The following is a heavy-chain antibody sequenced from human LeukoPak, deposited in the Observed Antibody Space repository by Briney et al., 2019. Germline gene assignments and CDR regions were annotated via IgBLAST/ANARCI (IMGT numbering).Heavy chain of an antibody. Sequence: SETLSLTCTVSGGSISSYYWSWLRQPPGKGLQWIGYIYASGSTNYNPSLKSRVTTSVDTSKNQFSLQLSSVTAADTAVYYCARLGRGNSAGFDYWGQGTLVTVSS. CDR3: ARLGRGNSAGFDY. D-gene: IGHD4-23*01. CDR2: IYASGST. V-gene: IGHV4-4*09. J-gene: IGHJ4*02. CDR1: GGSISSYY.